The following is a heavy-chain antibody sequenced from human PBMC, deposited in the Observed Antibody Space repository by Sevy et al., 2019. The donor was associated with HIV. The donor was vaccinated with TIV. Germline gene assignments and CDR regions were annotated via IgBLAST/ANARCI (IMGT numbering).Heavy chain of an antibody. CDR2: IYISGST. D-gene: IGHD2-2*01. V-gene: IGHV4-4*07. CDR1: GGSISDHY. J-gene: IGHJ4*02. Sequence: SETLSLTCTVSGGSISDHYLSWIRQPAGKGLEWTGRIYISGSTNYNPSLKSRVTMSIDTSKNQFSLKLSSVTAADTAVYYCARGDVVVGFDYWGQGTLVTVSS. CDR3: ARGDVVVGFDY.